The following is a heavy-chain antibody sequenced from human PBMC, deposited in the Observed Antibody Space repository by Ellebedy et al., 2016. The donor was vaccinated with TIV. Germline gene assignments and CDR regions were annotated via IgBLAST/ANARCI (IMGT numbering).Heavy chain of an antibody. CDR2: ISAGGDKT. CDR1: GFSFSSYT. CDR3: AKDEHDSSGYYWAN. J-gene: IGHJ4*02. V-gene: IGHV3-23*01. D-gene: IGHD3-22*01. Sequence: GESLKISCAASGFSFSSYTMSWVRQAPGKGLEWVSAISAGGDKTYYIDSVKGRFTISRDDSKNTLYMQMNSLRAEDAAVYYCAKDEHDSSGYYWANWGQGTLVTVSS.